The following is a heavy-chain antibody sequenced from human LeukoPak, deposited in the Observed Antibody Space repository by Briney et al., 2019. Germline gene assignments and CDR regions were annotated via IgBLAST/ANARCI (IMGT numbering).Heavy chain of an antibody. D-gene: IGHD2-2*01. CDR3: ARGVGPAAILAPMNWFDP. Sequence: ASVKVSCKASGYTFTGYYMHWVRQAPGQGLEWMGWINPNSGGTNYAQKFQGRVTMTRDTSISTAYMELSRLRSDDTSVYYCARGVGPAAILAPMNWFDPWGQGTLVTVSS. V-gene: IGHV1-2*02. CDR1: GYTFTGYY. J-gene: IGHJ5*02. CDR2: INPNSGGT.